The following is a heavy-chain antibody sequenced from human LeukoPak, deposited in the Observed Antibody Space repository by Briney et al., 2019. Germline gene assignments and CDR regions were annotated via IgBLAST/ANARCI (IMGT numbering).Heavy chain of an antibody. CDR3: AREGDIVVVPAAGFFDP. CDR2: ISGSGGST. J-gene: IGHJ5*02. D-gene: IGHD2-2*01. CDR1: GFTFSSYG. Sequence: GGTLRLSCAASGFTFSSYGMSWVRQAPGKGLEWVSAISGSGGSTYYADSVKGRFTISRDNSKNTLYLQMNSLRAEDTAVYYCAREGDIVVVPAAGFFDPWGQGTLVTVSS. V-gene: IGHV3-23*01.